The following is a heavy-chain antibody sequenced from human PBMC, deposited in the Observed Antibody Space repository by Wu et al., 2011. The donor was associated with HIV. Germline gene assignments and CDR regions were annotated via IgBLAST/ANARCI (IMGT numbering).Heavy chain of an antibody. CDR3: AVGHSNSFDN. V-gene: IGHV5-51*03. J-gene: IGHJ4*02. CDR1: GYSFSGYW. D-gene: IGHD2/OR15-2a*01. CDR2: IYPSDSDT. Sequence: VQLVQSGAEVRKPGESLKISCKGSGYSFSGYWIGWVRQMPGKGLEWMGIIYPSDSDTRYSPSFEGQVSISADKSIGTAYLQWSSLKAADTAIYYCAVGHSNSFDNWGQGTLVTVSS.